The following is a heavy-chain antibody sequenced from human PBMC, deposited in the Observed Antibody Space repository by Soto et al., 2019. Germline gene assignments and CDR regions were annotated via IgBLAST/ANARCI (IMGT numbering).Heavy chain of an antibody. Sequence: VQLVESGGGVVQPGRSLRLSCAASGFIFSSYGMHWVRQAPGKGLEWVAIIWYDGSNKYYADSVKGRFTISRDNSKNTLYLQMNSLRAEDTAVYYCARDGTVGAVDYWGQGSLVTVSS. CDR3: ARDGTVGAVDY. V-gene: IGHV3-33*01. CDR1: GFIFSSYG. D-gene: IGHD1-26*01. CDR2: IWYDGSNK. J-gene: IGHJ4*02.